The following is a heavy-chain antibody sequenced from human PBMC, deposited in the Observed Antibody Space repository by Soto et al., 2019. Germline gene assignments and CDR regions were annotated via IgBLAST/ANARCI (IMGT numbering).Heavy chain of an antibody. D-gene: IGHD6-13*01. V-gene: IGHV3-48*01. Sequence: PGGSLRLSCAASGFTFSSYSMNWVRQAPGKGLEWVSYISSSSSTIYYADSVKGRFTISRDNAKNSLYLQMNSLRAEDTAVYYCARGQPGIAAAGDFDYWGQGTLVTVSS. CDR2: ISSSSSTI. J-gene: IGHJ4*02. CDR3: ARGQPGIAAAGDFDY. CDR1: GFTFSSYS.